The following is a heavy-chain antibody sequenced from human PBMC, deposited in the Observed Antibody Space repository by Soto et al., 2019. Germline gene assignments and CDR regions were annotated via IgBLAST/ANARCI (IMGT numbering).Heavy chain of an antibody. CDR1: GFTFCSYG. CDR3: ATQVGHLPCY. V-gene: IGHV3-33*01. Sequence: PGGCLRLCCAECGFTFCSYGMHWIRQAPGKGLEWVAVIWYDGSNKYYADSVKGRFTISRDNSKNTLYLQMNSLRAEDTAVYYCATQVGHLPCYWCQGTLVTVSS. CDR2: IWYDGSNK. J-gene: IGHJ4*02.